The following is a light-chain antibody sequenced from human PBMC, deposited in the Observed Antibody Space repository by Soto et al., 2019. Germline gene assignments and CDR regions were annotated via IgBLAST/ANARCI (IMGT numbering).Light chain of an antibody. CDR1: QSISSY. CDR3: QQANSFPIT. J-gene: IGKJ5*01. Sequence: DIKITQSPSSLSASVGDRVTITCGASQSISSYLNWYQQKPGQAPKLLLHSASNLQSVVPSRFSGSGSGTDFTLTISSLQPEDFATYYCQQANSFPITFGQGTRLQI. V-gene: IGKV1-39*01. CDR2: SAS.